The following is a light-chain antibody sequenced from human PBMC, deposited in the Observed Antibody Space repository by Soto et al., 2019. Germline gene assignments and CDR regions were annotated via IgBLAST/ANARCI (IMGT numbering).Light chain of an antibody. CDR1: SSDVDDFKY. Sequence: QSVLTQPASVSGSPGQSITISCTATSSDVDDFKYVSWYRQHPGRAPKLLIYEVSHRPSGISNRFSGSKSGNTASLAISGLQADDESDYYCASYTSDSTYVFGTGTKATVL. V-gene: IGLV2-14*01. J-gene: IGLJ1*01. CDR3: ASYTSDSTYV. CDR2: EVS.